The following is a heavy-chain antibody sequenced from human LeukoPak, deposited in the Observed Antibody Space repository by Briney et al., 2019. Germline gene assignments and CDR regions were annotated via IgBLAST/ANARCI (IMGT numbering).Heavy chain of an antibody. J-gene: IGHJ4*02. D-gene: IGHD3-22*01. CDR2: ISGSGGST. CDR3: AKFGYYDSSGYDG. Sequence: GGSLRLSCAASGFTFSSYSMNWVRQAPGKGLEWVSAISGSGGSTYYADSVKGRFTISRDNSKNTLYLQMNSLRAEDTAVYYCAKFGYYDSSGYDGWGQGTLVTVSS. CDR1: GFTFSSYS. V-gene: IGHV3-23*01.